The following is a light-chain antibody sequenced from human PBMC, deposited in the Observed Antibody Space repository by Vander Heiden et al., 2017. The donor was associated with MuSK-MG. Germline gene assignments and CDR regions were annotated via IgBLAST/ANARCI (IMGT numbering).Light chain of an antibody. V-gene: IGLV3-1*01. CDR3: QAWDTSTAV. CDR1: KLGDKY. J-gene: IGLJ2*01. CDR2: QDN. Sequence: SYELTQPPSVSVSPGQTASITCSGDKLGDKYACWYQQKPGQSPVLFIYQDNKRPSGIPERFSGSNSGNTATLTISGTRAMDEADYYCQAWDTSTAVFGGGTKLTGL.